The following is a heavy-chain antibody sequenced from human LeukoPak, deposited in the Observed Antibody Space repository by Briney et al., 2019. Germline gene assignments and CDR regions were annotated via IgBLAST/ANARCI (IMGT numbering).Heavy chain of an antibody. CDR3: ARDWSASTGWFDP. CDR1: GFTFSSYS. D-gene: IGHD4-17*01. Sequence: GGSLRLSCAASGFTFSSYSMNWVRQAPGKGLEWVSSISSSSTSIYYADSVKGRFTIPRDNARNSLYLQISSLRVDDTAVYYCARDWSASTGWFDPWGQGTLVTVSA. V-gene: IGHV3-21*01. J-gene: IGHJ5*02. CDR2: ISSSSTSI.